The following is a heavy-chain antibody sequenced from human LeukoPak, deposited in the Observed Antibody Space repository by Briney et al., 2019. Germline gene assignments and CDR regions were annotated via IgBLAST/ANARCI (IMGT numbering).Heavy chain of an antibody. CDR3: ARGTLYSGSYGDDAFDI. J-gene: IGHJ3*02. V-gene: IGHV4-4*07. Sequence: SETLSLTCTVSGGSISSYYWSWIRQPAGKGLEWIGRIYTSGSTNYNPSLKSRVTMSVDTSKNQFSLKLSSVTAADTAVYYCARGTLYSGSYGDDAFDIWGQGTMVTVSS. D-gene: IGHD1-26*01. CDR2: IYTSGST. CDR1: GGSISSYY.